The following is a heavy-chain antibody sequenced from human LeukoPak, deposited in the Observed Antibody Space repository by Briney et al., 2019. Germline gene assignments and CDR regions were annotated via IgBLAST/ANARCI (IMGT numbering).Heavy chain of an antibody. D-gene: IGHD3-22*01. CDR1: GFTFSNYG. J-gene: IGHJ4*02. CDR3: AKVHVVARVYDSSGPFDH. Sequence: EAGGSLRLSCAVSGFTFSNYGMSWVRQAPGKGLEWVSTISSTGGNTYYADSVKGRFTISRDNSKNTLYLQMNSLRAEDTAVYYCAKVHVVARVYDSSGPFDHWGQGTLVTVSS. CDR2: ISSTGGNT. V-gene: IGHV3-23*01.